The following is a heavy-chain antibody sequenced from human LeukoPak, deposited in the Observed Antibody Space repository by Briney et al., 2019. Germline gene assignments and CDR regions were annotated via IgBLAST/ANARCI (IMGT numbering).Heavy chain of an antibody. CDR3: ARRGIAAAGYDY. J-gene: IGHJ4*02. D-gene: IGHD6-13*01. Sequence: PSETLSLTCSVAGGSISSLYWSWIRHPPGKGLEWIGYIYYTGSTNYNPSLKSRVTILVDTSKNQFSLNLSSVTAADTAVYYCARRGIAAAGYDYWGQGTLVTVSS. CDR2: IYYTGST. V-gene: IGHV4-59*08. CDR1: GGSISSLY.